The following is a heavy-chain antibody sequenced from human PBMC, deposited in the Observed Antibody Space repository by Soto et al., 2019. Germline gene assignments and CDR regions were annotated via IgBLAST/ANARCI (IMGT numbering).Heavy chain of an antibody. V-gene: IGHV3-33*01. CDR3: ARAARDVVVVVTAINWFDS. J-gene: IGHJ5*01. Sequence: QVQLVESGGGVAQPGRSLRLSCAASGFTFRNYGMHWVRQAPGKGLEWVAFIWYDGRRKDYSDSVKGRFTISRDNSNNTLYLQMNSLRADDTAVYYCARAARDVVVVVTAINWFDSWGQGTLVTVSS. CDR1: GFTFRNYG. CDR2: IWYDGRRK. D-gene: IGHD2-15*01.